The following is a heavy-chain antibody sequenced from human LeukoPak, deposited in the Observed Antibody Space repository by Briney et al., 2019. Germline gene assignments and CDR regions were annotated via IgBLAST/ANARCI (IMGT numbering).Heavy chain of an antibody. CDR1: GFTFSSYW. J-gene: IGHJ4*02. D-gene: IGHD6-19*01. Sequence: GGSLRLSCAASGFTFSSYWMSWVRQAPGKGLEWVANIKQDGSEKYYVDSVKGRFTISRGNAKNSLYLQMNSLRAEDTAVYYCARGRSGYSSGWYTAYYWGQGTLVTVSS. CDR2: IKQDGSEK. CDR3: ARGRSGYSSGWYTAYY. V-gene: IGHV3-7*01.